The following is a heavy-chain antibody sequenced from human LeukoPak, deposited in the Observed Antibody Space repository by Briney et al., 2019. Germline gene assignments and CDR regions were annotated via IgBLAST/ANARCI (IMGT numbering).Heavy chain of an antibody. CDR3: ARVLFYGSGSYTNWFDP. CDR1: GGSISSSSYY. J-gene: IGHJ5*02. CDR2: IYYNGST. V-gene: IGHV4-39*07. D-gene: IGHD3-10*01. Sequence: SETLSLTCTVSGGSISSSSYYRGWIRQPPGKGLEWIGSIYYNGSTYYNPSLKSRVTISVDTSKNQFSLKLSSVTAADTAVYYCARVLFYGSGSYTNWFDPWGQGTLVTVSS.